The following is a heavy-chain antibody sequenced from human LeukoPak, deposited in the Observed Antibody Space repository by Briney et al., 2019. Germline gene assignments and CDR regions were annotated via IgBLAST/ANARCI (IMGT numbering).Heavy chain of an antibody. V-gene: IGHV3-15*01. J-gene: IGHJ4*02. D-gene: IGHD2-8*02. CDR1: GFTFSNAW. CDR3: TTRVVSTNDN. CDR2: IKRTVDGRET. Sequence: GGSLRLSCAASGFTFSNAWMNWVRQAPGKGLEWVGRIKRTVDGRETECAAPMKGRFSISRDDSKKTLFLQMDSLKTEDTAFYYCTTRVVSTNDNWGQGTLVTVSS.